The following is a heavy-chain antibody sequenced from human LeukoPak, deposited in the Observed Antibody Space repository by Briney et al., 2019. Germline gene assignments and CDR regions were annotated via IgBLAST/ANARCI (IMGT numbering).Heavy chain of an antibody. D-gene: IGHD3-10*01. CDR3: AKDLEYYYGSGSYFGDY. V-gene: IGHV3-30*02. Sequence: GGSLRLSCAASGFTFSNYGMHWVRQAPGKGLEWVAFIRYDGSNKYYADSVKGRFTISRDNSENTLYLQMNSLRAEDTAVYYCAKDLEYYYGSGSYFGDYWGQGTLVTVSS. CDR2: IRYDGSNK. J-gene: IGHJ4*02. CDR1: GFTFSNYG.